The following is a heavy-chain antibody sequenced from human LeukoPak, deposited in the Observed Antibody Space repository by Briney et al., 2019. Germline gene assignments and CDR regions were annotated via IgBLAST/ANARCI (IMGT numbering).Heavy chain of an antibody. CDR3: ARVPFSSGSYLDY. D-gene: IGHD6-19*01. CDR1: GFPFSSYE. Sequence: GSLRLSCAASGFPFSSYEMNWVRQAPGKGLEWVSYISSSGSTIYYADSVKGRFTISRDNAKNSLYLQMNSLRAEDTAVYYCARVPFSSGSYLDYWGQGTLVTVSS. V-gene: IGHV3-48*03. J-gene: IGHJ4*02. CDR2: ISSSGSTI.